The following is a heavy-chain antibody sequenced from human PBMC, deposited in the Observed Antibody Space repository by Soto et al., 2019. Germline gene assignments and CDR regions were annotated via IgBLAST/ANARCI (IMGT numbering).Heavy chain of an antibody. J-gene: IGHJ4*02. CDR2: ISCDGSNK. D-gene: IGHD6-19*01. Sequence: QVQLVESGGVVVQPGRSLRLSCAASGFTFSSYGMHWVREAPGKGLEWVAVISCDGSNKYYADSVKGGFTISRDNSKNTLYLQMNSMRAEDMAVYYCAKDTIAVAPTFDYWGQGTLVTVSS. CDR1: GFTFSSYG. CDR3: AKDTIAVAPTFDY. V-gene: IGHV3-30*18.